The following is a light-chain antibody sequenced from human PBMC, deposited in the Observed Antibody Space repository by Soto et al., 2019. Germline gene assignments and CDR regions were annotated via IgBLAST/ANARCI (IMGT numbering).Light chain of an antibody. CDR2: VAS. CDR1: QSISNS. CDR3: QQTFSPPYT. J-gene: IGKJ2*01. Sequence: DIQMTQSLSSLSASVGDTVTITCRASQSISNSLSWYQQKPGKAPKFLIYVASTLQRGVPSRFSGSGSGTDFTLTISNLQPEDVATYYCQQTFSPPYTFGQGTKLEIK. V-gene: IGKV1-39*01.